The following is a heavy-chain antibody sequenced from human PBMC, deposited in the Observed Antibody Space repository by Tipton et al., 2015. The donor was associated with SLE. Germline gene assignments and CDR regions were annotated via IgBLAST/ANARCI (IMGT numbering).Heavy chain of an antibody. CDR1: GFTFSSYG. CDR3: ARGKSISYDSFGY. V-gene: IGHV3-23*01. Sequence: SLRLSCAASGFTFSSYGMHWVRQAPGKGLEWVSAISGSGGSTYYADSVKGRFTISRDNSKNTLDLQMNSLRAEDTAVYYCARGKSISYDSFGYWGQETLVTVSS. D-gene: IGHD3-9*01. CDR2: ISGSGGST. J-gene: IGHJ4*02.